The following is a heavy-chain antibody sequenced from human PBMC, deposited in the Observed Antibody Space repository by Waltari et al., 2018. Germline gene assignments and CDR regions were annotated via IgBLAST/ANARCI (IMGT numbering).Heavy chain of an antibody. CDR1: GFTFSSYE. J-gene: IGHJ4*02. V-gene: IGHV3-48*03. D-gene: IGHD5-18*01. CDR3: AREGKTSRYSMIDY. Sequence: EEQLVESGGGLVQPGGSLRLSCAAYGFTFSSYEMTWVRQAPGKGLEWVSKISSGGSNIYYADSVKGRFTISRDNAKNSLYLQMNSLRAEDTAIYYCAREGKTSRYSMIDYWGQGTLVTVSS. CDR2: ISSGGSNI.